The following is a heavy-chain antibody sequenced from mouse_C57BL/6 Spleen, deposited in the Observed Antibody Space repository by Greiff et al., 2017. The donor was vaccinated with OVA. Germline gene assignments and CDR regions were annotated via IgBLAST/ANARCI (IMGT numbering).Heavy chain of an antibody. CDR3: ARGEVWDYDAMDY. CDR1: GYSITSGYY. Sequence: EVHLVESGPGLVKPSQSLSLTCSVTGYSITSGYYWNWIRQFPGNKLEWMGYISYDGSNNYNPSLKNRISITRDTSKNQFFLKLNSVTTEDTATYYCARGEVWDYDAMDYWGQGTSVTVSS. J-gene: IGHJ4*01. D-gene: IGHD2-10*02. V-gene: IGHV3-6*01. CDR2: ISYDGSN.